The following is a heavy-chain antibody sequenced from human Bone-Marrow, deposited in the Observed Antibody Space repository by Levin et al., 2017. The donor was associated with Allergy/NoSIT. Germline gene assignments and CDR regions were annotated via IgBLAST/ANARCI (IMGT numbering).Heavy chain of an antibody. D-gene: IGHD6-13*01. CDR3: ARTRSSWYPDAFDT. J-gene: IGHJ3*02. V-gene: IGHV4-39*01. Sequence: ASETLSLTCTVSGGSISSSSHCWGWIRQPPGKGLEWIGSLDFSGNTYHNPSLKSRVTISKDTSKSQFSLNLNSVTAADTAVYYCARTRSSWYPDAFDTWGQGTKVTVSS. CDR1: GGSISSSSHC. CDR2: LDFSGNT.